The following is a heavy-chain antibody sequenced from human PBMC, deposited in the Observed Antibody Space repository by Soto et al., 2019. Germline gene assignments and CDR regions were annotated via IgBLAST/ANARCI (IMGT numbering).Heavy chain of an antibody. V-gene: IGHV4-61*08. Sequence: QVQLQESGPGLVKPSETLSLTCSVSGCSVSSGGYYWSWIRQPPGKGLEWIGCIYYSGSTDYNPSLKSRVTMSLDKSKNQFSLKLNSVTVADTAVYFCARAGSYRYFDYWGQGTLVTVSS. J-gene: IGHJ4*02. CDR1: GCSVSSGGYY. CDR2: IYYSGST. CDR3: ARAGSYRYFDY. D-gene: IGHD3-10*01.